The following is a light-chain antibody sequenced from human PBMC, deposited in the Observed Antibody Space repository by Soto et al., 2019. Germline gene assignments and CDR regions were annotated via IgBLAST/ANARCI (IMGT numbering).Light chain of an antibody. J-gene: IGLJ1*01. CDR2: DVS. Sequence: QSALTQPASVSGSPGQSITISCTGTSSDVGGYNYVSWYQQHPGKAPKLMIYDVSNRPSGVSNRFSGSKSGNTASLTISGLQAEDEADYYCSSYTSSSTRVGFGTGTKLTVL. V-gene: IGLV2-14*01. CDR3: SSYTSSSTRVG. CDR1: SSDVGGYNY.